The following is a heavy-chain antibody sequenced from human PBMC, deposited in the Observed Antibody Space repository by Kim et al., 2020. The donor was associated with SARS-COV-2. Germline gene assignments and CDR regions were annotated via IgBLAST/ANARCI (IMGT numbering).Heavy chain of an antibody. V-gene: IGHV3-66*01. CDR3: ARSYGDYYLDY. D-gene: IGHD4-17*01. CDR2: ST. J-gene: IGHJ4*02. Sequence: STYYAASVKGRFTISRYNSKNTLYLHMNSLRAEDTAVYYCARSYGDYYLDYWGQGTLVTVSS.